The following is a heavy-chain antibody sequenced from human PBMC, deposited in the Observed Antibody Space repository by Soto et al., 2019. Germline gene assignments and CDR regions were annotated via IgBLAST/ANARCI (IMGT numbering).Heavy chain of an antibody. CDR2: INHSGST. V-gene: IGHV4-34*01. CDR3: ARGLKDTVTTRGYYGMDV. Sequence: QVQLQQWGAGLLKPSETLSLTCAVYGGSFSGYYWSWIRQPPGKGLEWIGEINHSGSTNYNPSLKSRVTISVDTSKNQLSLKLSSVTAADTAVYYCARGLKDTVTTRGYYGMDVWGQGTTVTVSS. CDR1: GGSFSGYY. D-gene: IGHD4-17*01. J-gene: IGHJ6*02.